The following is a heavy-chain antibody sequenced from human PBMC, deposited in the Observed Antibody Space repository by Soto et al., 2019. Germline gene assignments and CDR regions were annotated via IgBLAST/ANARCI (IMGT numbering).Heavy chain of an antibody. J-gene: IGHJ4*02. CDR3: ARGRFGEIHDY. V-gene: IGHV4-30-4*01. CDR1: SGSISSGDYY. D-gene: IGHD3-10*01. CDR2: IFYSGST. Sequence: SETLSLTCTVSSGSISSGDYYWSWLRQPPGKGLEWIGYIFYSGSTYHNPSLKSRVTISVDTSKNQFSLKLSSVTAADTAVYYCARGRFGEIHDYWGQGTLVTVSS.